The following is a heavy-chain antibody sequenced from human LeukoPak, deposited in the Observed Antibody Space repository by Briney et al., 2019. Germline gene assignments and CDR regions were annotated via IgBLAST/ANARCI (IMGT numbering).Heavy chain of an antibody. J-gene: IGHJ4*02. D-gene: IGHD2-21*02. CDR2: IKTDGSST. CDR1: GFTFSSPW. V-gene: IGHV3-74*01. CDR3: VVAYCGGDCSH. Sequence: GGSLRLSCAASGFTFSSPWMHWVRQAPGKGLIWVSRIKTDGSSTSYADSVKGRFTISRDNAKNTLYLQMNSLRAEDTAVYYCVVAYCGGDCSHWGQGTLVTVSS.